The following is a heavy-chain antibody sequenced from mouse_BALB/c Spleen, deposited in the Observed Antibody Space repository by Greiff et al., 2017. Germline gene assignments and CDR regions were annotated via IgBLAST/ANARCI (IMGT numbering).Heavy chain of an antibody. V-gene: IGHV5-6-3*01. CDR1: GFTFSSYG. CDR2: INSNGGST. J-gene: IGHJ4*01. CDR3: ARDHGYYYAMDY. D-gene: IGHD2-2*01. Sequence: EVQLVESGGGLVQPGGSLKLSCAASGFTFSSYGMSWVRQTPDKRLELVATINSNGGSTYYPDSVKGRFTISRDNAKNTLYLQMSSLKSEDTAMYYCARDHGYYYAMDYWGQGTSVTVSS.